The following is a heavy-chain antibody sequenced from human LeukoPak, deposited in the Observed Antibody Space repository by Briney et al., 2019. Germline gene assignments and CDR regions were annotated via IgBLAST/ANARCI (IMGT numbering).Heavy chain of an antibody. CDR3: ARDLTGFFWFDP. V-gene: IGHV1-18*01. CDR2: ISAYNGNT. Sequence: ASVTVSCKASGYTFTSYGISWVRRAPGQGLEWMGWISAYNGNTNYAQKLQGRVTMTTDTSTSTAYMELRSLRSDDTAVYYCARDLTGFFWFDPWGQGTLVTVSS. CDR1: GYTFTSYG. J-gene: IGHJ5*02. D-gene: IGHD7-27*01.